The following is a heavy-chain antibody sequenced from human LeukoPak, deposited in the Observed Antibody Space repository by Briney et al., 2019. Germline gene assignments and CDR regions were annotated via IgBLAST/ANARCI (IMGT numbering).Heavy chain of an antibody. Sequence: GGSLRLSCAASGFTVSSNYMSWVRQAPGKGLEWVSVIYSGGSTYYADSVKGRFTISRDNSKNTLYLQMNSLRAEDTAVYYCAREEYGDYVGYFDSWGQGTLVTVSS. V-gene: IGHV3-66*02. CDR2: IYSGGST. CDR3: AREEYGDYVGYFDS. CDR1: GFTVSSNY. J-gene: IGHJ4*02. D-gene: IGHD4-17*01.